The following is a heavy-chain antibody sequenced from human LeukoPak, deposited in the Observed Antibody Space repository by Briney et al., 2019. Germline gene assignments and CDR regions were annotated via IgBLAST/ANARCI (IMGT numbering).Heavy chain of an antibody. V-gene: IGHV3-30*18. D-gene: IGHD6-19*01. Sequence: GGSLRPSCAASGFTFSSYGMHWVRQAPGKGLEWVAVISYDGSNKYYADSVKGRFTISRDNSKNTLYLQMNSLRAEDTAVYYCAKVPSSGWYYFDYWGQGTLVTVSS. J-gene: IGHJ4*02. CDR3: AKVPSSGWYYFDY. CDR2: ISYDGSNK. CDR1: GFTFSSYG.